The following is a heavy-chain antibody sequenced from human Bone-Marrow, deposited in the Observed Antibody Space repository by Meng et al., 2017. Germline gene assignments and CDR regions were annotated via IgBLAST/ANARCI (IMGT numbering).Heavy chain of an antibody. J-gene: IGHJ4*03. CDR2: TYVGGST. D-gene: IGHD4-17*01. Sequence: SETLSLTCSVSGDSISNYYWNWLRQPAGKRLEWIGRTYVGGSTDYNPSLRSRVTVSVDTSKNQISLRLASVTAADTAVYFCAKGSAGDYYFDSWGQGTMGTVSS. CDR1: GDSISNYY. CDR3: AKGSAGDYYFDS. V-gene: IGHV4-4*07.